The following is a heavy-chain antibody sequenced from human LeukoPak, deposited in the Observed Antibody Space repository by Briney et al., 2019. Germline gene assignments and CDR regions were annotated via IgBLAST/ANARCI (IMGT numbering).Heavy chain of an antibody. CDR1: GGTFSSYA. Sequence: SVKVSCKASGGTFSSYAISWVRQAPGQGLEWMGGIIPIFGTANYAQKFQGRVTITTDESTSTAYMELSSLRSEDTAVYYCARDSAPKNSRSSKLFDPWGQGTLVTVSA. CDR2: IIPIFGTA. J-gene: IGHJ5*02. CDR3: ARDSAPKNSRSSKLFDP. V-gene: IGHV1-69*05. D-gene: IGHD6-13*01.